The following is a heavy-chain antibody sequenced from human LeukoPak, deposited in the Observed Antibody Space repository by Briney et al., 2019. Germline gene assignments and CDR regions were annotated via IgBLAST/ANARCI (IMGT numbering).Heavy chain of an antibody. D-gene: IGHD3-10*01. J-gene: IGHJ4*02. CDR3: AKQYYYGSGSYRGYDY. CDR1: GFTVSGNY. Sequence: AGGSLRLSCAVSGFTVSGNYMSWIRQAPGKGLEWVSYISSSGSTIYYADSVKGRFTISRDNSKNTLYLQMNSLRAEDTAVYYCAKQYYYGSGSYRGYDYWGQGTLVTVSS. CDR2: ISSSGSTI. V-gene: IGHV3-11*01.